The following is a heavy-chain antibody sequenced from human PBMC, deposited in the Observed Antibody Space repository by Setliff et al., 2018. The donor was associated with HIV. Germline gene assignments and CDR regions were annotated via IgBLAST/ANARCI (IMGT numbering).Heavy chain of an antibody. Sequence: GGSLRFSCTASGFTFGDYAMSWVRQAPGKGLEWVGFIRSKAYGGTTEYAASVKGRFTISRDDSKSIAYLQMNSLKTEDTAVYYCTRTFFHSSGYYHNLQPFDYWGQGTLVTVSS. CDR2: IRSKAYGGTT. CDR1: GFTFGDYA. V-gene: IGHV3-49*04. CDR3: TRTFFHSSGYYHNLQPFDY. J-gene: IGHJ4*02. D-gene: IGHD3-22*01.